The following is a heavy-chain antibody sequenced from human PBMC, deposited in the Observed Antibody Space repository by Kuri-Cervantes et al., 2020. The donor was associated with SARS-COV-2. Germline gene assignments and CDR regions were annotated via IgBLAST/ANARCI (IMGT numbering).Heavy chain of an antibody. D-gene: IGHD6-13*01. V-gene: IGHV3-30-3*01. J-gene: IGHJ4*02. CDR3: ARASSSSFGY. CDR1: GFTFSGHW. Sequence: GESLKISCAASGFTFSGHWIHWVRQAPGKGLEWVAVISYDGSNKYYADSVKGRFTISRDNSKNTLYLQMNSLRAEDTAVYYCARASSSSFGYWGQGTLVTVSS. CDR2: ISYDGSNK.